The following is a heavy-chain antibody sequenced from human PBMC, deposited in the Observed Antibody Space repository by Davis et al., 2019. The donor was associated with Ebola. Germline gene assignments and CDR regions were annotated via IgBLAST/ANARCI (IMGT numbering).Heavy chain of an antibody. CDR1: GYSFTSYW. Sequence: GESLKIPCKGSGYSFTSYWISWVRQMPGKGLEWRGRIDPSDSYTNYSPSFQGHVTISADKSISTAYLQWSSLKASDTAMYYCARHDYYDSSDYWGQGTLVTVSS. J-gene: IGHJ4*02. CDR3: ARHDYYDSSDY. D-gene: IGHD3-22*01. CDR2: IDPSDSYT. V-gene: IGHV5-10-1*01.